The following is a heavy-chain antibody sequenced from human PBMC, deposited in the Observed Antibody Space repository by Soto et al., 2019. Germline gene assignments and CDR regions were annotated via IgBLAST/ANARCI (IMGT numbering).Heavy chain of an antibody. V-gene: IGHV2-5*01. J-gene: IGHJ3*02. Sequence: QITLKESGPTLVKPTQTLTLTCTASGLSFGTSGVGVGWIRQPPGKALEWLALIYWNDEQRYSPSLKSSLTITKDTSKNQVVLTMTNVDPVDTATYYCASMTTVATAAFDIWGQGIMVTVPS. CDR1: GLSFGTSGVG. D-gene: IGHD4-17*01. CDR2: IYWNDEQ. CDR3: ASMTTVATAAFDI.